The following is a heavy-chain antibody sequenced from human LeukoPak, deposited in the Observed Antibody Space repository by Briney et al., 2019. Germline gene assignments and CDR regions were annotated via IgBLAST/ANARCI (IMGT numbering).Heavy chain of an antibody. CDR3: ARGFDSKSTYFDY. J-gene: IGHJ4*02. CDR1: GGSISGGY. D-gene: IGHD2-15*01. Sequence: SETLSLTCTVSGGSISGGYWSWIRQPPGKGLEYIGYIYYSGTGSTNYNPSLKSRVTISVDTSKNQFYLRLTSVTAADTAVYYCARGFDSKSTYFDYWGQGTLVTVSS. V-gene: IGHV4-59*01. CDR2: IYYSGTGST.